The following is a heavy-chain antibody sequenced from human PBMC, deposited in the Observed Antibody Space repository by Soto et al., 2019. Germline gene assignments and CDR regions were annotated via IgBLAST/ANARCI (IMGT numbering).Heavy chain of an antibody. CDR3: ARSRNGAVPDSINF. V-gene: IGHV3-30-3*01. CDR2: ISRDGSSK. D-gene: IGHD3-10*01. CDR1: GFTFSRYA. Sequence: GGSLRLSCAASGFTFSRYAMHWVRQAPGEGLEWVAVISRDGSSKYYGDSVKGRFTVSRDNSNNTLYLSMTSLRPDDTAVFYCARSRNGAVPDSINFWGQGALVAVSS. J-gene: IGHJ4*02.